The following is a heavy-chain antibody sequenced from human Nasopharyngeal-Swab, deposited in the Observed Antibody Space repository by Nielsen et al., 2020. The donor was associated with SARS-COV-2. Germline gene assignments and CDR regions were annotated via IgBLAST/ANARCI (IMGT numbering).Heavy chain of an antibody. CDR2: IKSKTDGGTT. J-gene: IGHJ4*02. CDR1: GFTFSNAW. Sequence: GGSLRLSCAASGFTFSNAWMSWVRQAPGKGLEWVGRIKSKTDGGTTDYAAPVKGRFTISRDDSKNTLYLQMNSLKTEDTAVYYCTTGTSGSYTHFDYWGQGTLVTVSS. CDR3: TTGTSGSYTHFDY. V-gene: IGHV3-15*01. D-gene: IGHD1-26*01.